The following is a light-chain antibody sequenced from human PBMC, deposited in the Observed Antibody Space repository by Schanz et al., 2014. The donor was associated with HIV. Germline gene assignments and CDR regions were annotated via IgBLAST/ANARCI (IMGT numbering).Light chain of an antibody. Sequence: SVLTQPPSASGTPGQRVTISCSGSSSSIGFNTINWYQHLPGTAPKLLIYNTYHRPSGVPDRFSGSKSGTSASLAISGLQSEDEADYYCATWDDALNAWVFGGGTKLTVL. J-gene: IGLJ3*02. CDR3: ATWDDALNAWV. CDR2: NTY. V-gene: IGLV1-44*01. CDR1: SSSIGFNT.